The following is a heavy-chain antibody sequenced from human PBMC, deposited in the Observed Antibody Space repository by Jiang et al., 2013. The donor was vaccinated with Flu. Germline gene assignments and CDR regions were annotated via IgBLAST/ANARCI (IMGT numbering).Heavy chain of an antibody. D-gene: IGHD3-22*01. V-gene: IGHV3-49*03. Sequence: TFGDYAMSWFRQAPGKGLEWVGFIRSKAYGGTTEYAASVKGRFTISRDDSKSIAYLQMNSLKTEDTAVYYCTRDEGHHYYDSSGYYWVYWGQGTLVTVSS. CDR2: IRSKAYGGTT. CDR1: TFGDYA. CDR3: TRDEGHHYYDSSGYYWVY. J-gene: IGHJ4*02.